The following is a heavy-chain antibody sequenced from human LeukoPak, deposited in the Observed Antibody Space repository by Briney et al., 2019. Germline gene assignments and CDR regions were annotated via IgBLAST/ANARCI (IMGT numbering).Heavy chain of an antibody. Sequence: SETLSLTCTVSGGSISSGGYYWSWIRQHPGKGLEWIGSIYYSGTTSYNPSLESRVTISVDASNNQVSLKLNSVTAADTAVYFCARGGFYGHPFEFGGQGTLVAVSS. V-gene: IGHV4-39*07. CDR3: ARGGFYGHPFEF. J-gene: IGHJ4*02. CDR2: IYYSGTT. CDR1: GGSISSGGYY. D-gene: IGHD3-10*01.